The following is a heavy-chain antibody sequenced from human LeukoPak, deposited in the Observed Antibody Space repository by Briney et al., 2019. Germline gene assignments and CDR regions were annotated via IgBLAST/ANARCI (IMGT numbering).Heavy chain of an antibody. CDR1: GFTFSSYE. CDR2: ISSSGSTI. D-gene: IGHD2-21*02. Sequence: PGGSLRLSCAASGFTFSSYEMNWVRQAPGKGLEWVSYISSSGSTIYYADSVKGRFTISRDNAKNSLYLQMNSLRAEDTAVYYCATYCGGDCYYYYYMDVWGKGTTVTISS. V-gene: IGHV3-48*03. CDR3: ATYCGGDCYYYYYMDV. J-gene: IGHJ6*03.